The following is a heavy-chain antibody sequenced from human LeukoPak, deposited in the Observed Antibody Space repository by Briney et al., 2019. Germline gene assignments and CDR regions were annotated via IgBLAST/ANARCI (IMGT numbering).Heavy chain of an antibody. V-gene: IGHV3-21*01. CDR2: ISSSSSYI. Sequence: NPGGSLILSCAASGFTFSSYSMTWVRQAPGKGLEWVSSISSSSSYIYYADSVKGRFTISRHNAKNSLYLQMNSLRAEDTAVYYCARDRNWNYYYYGMDVWGQGTTVTVSS. J-gene: IGHJ6*02. CDR3: ARDRNWNYYYYGMDV. CDR1: GFTFSSYS. D-gene: IGHD1-1*01.